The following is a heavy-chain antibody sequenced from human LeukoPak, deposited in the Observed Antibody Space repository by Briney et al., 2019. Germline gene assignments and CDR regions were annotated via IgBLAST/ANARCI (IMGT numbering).Heavy chain of an antibody. CDR1: GFTFSSYA. J-gene: IGHJ4*02. V-gene: IGHV3-23*01. Sequence: GGSLRLSCAASGFTFSSYAMSWVRQAPGKGLEWVSAISGSSGSTYYADSVKGRFTISRDNSKNTLYLQMNSLGAEDTAVYYCATYAREGFDSWGQGTLVTVSS. CDR3: ATYAREGFDS. CDR2: ISGSSGST.